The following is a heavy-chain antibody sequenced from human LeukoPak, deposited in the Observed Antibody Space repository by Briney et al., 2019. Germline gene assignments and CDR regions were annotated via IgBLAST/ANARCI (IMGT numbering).Heavy chain of an antibody. CDR1: GFTFSSYA. CDR2: ISGSGGST. V-gene: IGHV3-23*01. J-gene: IGHJ4*02. D-gene: IGHD4-11*01. Sequence: GGSLRLSCAASGFTFSSYARSWVRQAPGKGLEWVSAISGSGGSTYYADSVKGRFTISSENSKNKLYLQMNSLRAEATAVYYCAKPLLGDYHLFYYCVRGTLLTVSS. CDR3: AKPLLGDYHLFYY.